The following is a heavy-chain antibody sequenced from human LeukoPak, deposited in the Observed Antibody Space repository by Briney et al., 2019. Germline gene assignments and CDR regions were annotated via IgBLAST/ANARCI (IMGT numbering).Heavy chain of an antibody. CDR2: IFRSGST. D-gene: IGHD1-26*01. Sequence: SETLSLTCTVSNGSITTNSYYWGWIRQPPGKGLEWIGTIFRSGSTYYNPSLKSRVTITVDTSKNQFSLNLNSVTSADTAVYYCARPWGVGAPFDPWGPGTLVTVSS. CDR1: NGSITTNSYY. J-gene: IGHJ5*02. CDR3: ARPWGVGAPFDP. V-gene: IGHV4-39*01.